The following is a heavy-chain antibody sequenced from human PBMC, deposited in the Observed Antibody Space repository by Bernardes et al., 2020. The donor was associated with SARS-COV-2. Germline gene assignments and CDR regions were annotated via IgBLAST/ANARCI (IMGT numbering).Heavy chain of an antibody. D-gene: IGHD3-10*01. V-gene: IGHV1-18*04. Sequence: AGVKVPRKASGDTFHDYGFSWVRQAPGQELEWMGWISFHTGQTDYALRFQGRVTMTTDTATRTAFMELRSLRSDDTAMYYCATMIRAIDYWGQGTLVTVSS. J-gene: IGHJ4*02. CDR1: GDTFHDYG. CDR3: ATMIRAIDY. CDR2: ISFHTGQT.